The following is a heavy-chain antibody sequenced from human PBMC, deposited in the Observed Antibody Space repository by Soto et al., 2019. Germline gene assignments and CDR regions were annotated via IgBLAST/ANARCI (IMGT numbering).Heavy chain of an antibody. CDR3: AKHYYGSGSYSLYYYYYYGMDV. Sequence: GGSLRLSCAASGFTFSSYAMSWVRQAPGKGLEWVSAISGSGGSTYYADSVKGRFTISRDNSKNTLYLQMSSLRAEDTAVYYCAKHYYGSGSYSLYYYYYYGMDVWGQGTTVTVSS. D-gene: IGHD3-10*01. J-gene: IGHJ6*02. V-gene: IGHV3-23*01. CDR1: GFTFSSYA. CDR2: ISGSGGST.